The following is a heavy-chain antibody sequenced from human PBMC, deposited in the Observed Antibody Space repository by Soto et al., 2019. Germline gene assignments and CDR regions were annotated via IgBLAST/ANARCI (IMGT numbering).Heavy chain of an antibody. CDR3: ARRVYGYSYAD. Sequence: EVQLVQSGAEVVKPGESLKISCKASGYSFTTYWVGWVRQMPGKGLEWMGIIYPGDSETRYSPSFQGQVTISADKSISTAYLQWSSLKASDTAIYYCARRVYGYSYADWGQGTLVTVSS. V-gene: IGHV5-51*03. CDR2: IYPGDSET. CDR1: GYSFTTYW. J-gene: IGHJ4*02. D-gene: IGHD5-18*01.